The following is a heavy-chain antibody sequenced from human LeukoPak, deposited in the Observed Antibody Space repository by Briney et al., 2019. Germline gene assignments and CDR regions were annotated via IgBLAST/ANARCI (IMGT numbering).Heavy chain of an antibody. D-gene: IGHD3-16*02. CDR3: ARDWVRYCSTASCLLQFDS. CDR1: GYTFSSHG. Sequence: APVKVSCTAYGYTFSSHGISWGRQAPGQRLEWMGWISPYNGNINSAQKLQGRLAITTDTSTITAYMELRGLRSDDTAVYYCARDWVRYCSTASCLLQFDSWGQGTLVTVS. V-gene: IGHV1-18*01. J-gene: IGHJ4*02. CDR2: ISPYNGNI.